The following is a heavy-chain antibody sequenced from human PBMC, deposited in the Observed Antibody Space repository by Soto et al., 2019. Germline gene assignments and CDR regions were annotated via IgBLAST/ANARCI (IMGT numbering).Heavy chain of an antibody. CDR3: ARDGLNCSGGRGVGLPMDV. CDR2: INSGGST. V-gene: IGHV3-66*01. Sequence: EVQLVESGGGLVQPGGSLRLSCAASGFTVSSKYMSWVRQAPGRGLEWVSLINSGGSTAHADSVKGRFTISSDNSKNTLYLQMNSLRDEDTAVYYCARDGLNCSGGRGVGLPMDVWGKGTTVTVSS. D-gene: IGHD2-15*01. CDR1: GFTVSSKY. J-gene: IGHJ6*03.